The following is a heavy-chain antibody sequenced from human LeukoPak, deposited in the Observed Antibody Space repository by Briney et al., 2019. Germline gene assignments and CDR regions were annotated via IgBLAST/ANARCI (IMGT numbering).Heavy chain of an antibody. CDR1: GDSMINYY. J-gene: IGHJ4*02. Sequence: SETLSLTCTVSGDSMINYYWSWIRQLPGKGLEWIGYIYYTGSANYNPSLKSRVTISVDTSKKQFSLNLSSVTVADTAAYYCARVDSGTYYMPFDYWGQGTLVTVSS. CDR2: IYYTGSA. V-gene: IGHV4-59*01. D-gene: IGHD1-26*01. CDR3: ARVDSGTYYMPFDY.